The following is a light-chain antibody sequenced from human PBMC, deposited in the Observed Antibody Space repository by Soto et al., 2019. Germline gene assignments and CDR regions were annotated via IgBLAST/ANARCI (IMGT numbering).Light chain of an antibody. CDR3: QQFFHTPT. V-gene: IGKV4-1*01. CDR1: QSVLFISNNKNF. CDR2: WAS. J-gene: IGKJ1*01. Sequence: IVMTQSPDFLSVFLGERATINCRANQSVLFISNNKNFLAWYQHKPGQPPKLFLNWASTRESGVPDRFSGNGTGTDFPLTISSLHAEDGAVYYCQQFFHTPTFCQGTQVEI.